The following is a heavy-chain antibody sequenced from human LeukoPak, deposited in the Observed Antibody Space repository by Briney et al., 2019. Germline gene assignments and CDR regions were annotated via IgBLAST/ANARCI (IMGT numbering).Heavy chain of an antibody. J-gene: IGHJ4*02. CDR2: MNPNTGDT. Sequence: ASVKVSCKASGYSSTSYDINWVRQATGQGLEWMGYMNPNTGDTGVTQKFQGRVTMTRDPSINTAYMELTSLRSEDTAVYFCTRGGEILTHYKHIDYWGQGTLVTVSS. V-gene: IGHV1-8*01. D-gene: IGHD3-9*01. CDR1: GYSSTSYD. CDR3: TRGGEILTHYKHIDY.